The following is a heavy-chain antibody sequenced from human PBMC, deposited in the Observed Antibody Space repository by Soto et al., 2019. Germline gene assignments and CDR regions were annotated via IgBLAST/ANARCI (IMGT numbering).Heavy chain of an antibody. CDR3: AKDHRGDYDGWFDP. D-gene: IGHD4-17*01. CDR1: GFTFSSYA. Sequence: LRLSCAASGFTFSSYAMIWVRQAPGKGLEWVSAISGSGGSTYYADSVKGRFTISRDNSKNTLYLQMNSLRAEDTAVYYCAKDHRGDYDGWFDPWGQGTLVTVSS. V-gene: IGHV3-23*01. CDR2: ISGSGGST. J-gene: IGHJ5*02.